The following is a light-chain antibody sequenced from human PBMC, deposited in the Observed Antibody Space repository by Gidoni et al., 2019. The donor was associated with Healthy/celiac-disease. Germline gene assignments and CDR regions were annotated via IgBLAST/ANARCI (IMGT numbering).Light chain of an antibody. V-gene: IGKV1-8*01. CDR2: AAS. J-gene: IGKJ2*01. CDR3: QQYYSYPVT. Sequence: AIRITQSPSSLSASTGDRVTITCRASQGISSYLAWYQQKPGKATKLLIYAASTLQSGVPSRFRGGGSGTDFTLAISCLQSEDFATYYCQQYYSYPVTFGQGTKLEIK. CDR1: QGISSY.